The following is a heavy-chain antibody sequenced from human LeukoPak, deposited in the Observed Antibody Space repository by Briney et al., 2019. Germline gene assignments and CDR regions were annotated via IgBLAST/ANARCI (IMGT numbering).Heavy chain of an antibody. V-gene: IGHV3-49*04. CDR1: GFTSGDYA. J-gene: IGHJ4*02. CDR2: IRSKAYGGTT. Sequence: GGSLRLSRTASGFTSGDYAMSWVRQAPGKGQGRVGFIRSKAYGGTTEYAASVKGRFTISRDESKSIAYLQMNSLKTEDTAVYYCTRRGITIFGVVVTYDYWGQGTLVTVSS. CDR3: TRRGITIFGVVVTYDY. D-gene: IGHD3-3*01.